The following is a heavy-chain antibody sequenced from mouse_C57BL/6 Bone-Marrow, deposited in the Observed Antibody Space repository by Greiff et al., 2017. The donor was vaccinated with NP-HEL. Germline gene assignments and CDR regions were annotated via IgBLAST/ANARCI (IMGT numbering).Heavy chain of an antibody. CDR2: IWRGGST. CDR3: VTMGGYDGYYYAMDY. CDR1: GFSLTSYG. D-gene: IGHD2-2*01. Sequence: QVQLKESGPGLVQPSQSLSITCTVSGFSLTSYGVHWVRQSPGKGLEWLGVIWRGGSTDYTAAFMSRLSITKDNSKSQVFFKMNSLQADDTAIYYWVTMGGYDGYYYAMDYWGQGTSVTVSS. J-gene: IGHJ4*01. V-gene: IGHV2-5*01.